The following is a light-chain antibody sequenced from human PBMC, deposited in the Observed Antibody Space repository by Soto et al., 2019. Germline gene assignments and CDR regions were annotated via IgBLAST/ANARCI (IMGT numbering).Light chain of an antibody. J-gene: IGKJ1*01. CDR2: GAS. Sequence: EIVMTQSLATLSVSPGERATLSCRASQSVSSNLAWYQQKPGQAPRLLIYGASTRATGIPARFSGSGSGTEFTLTISSLQSEDFAFYYCQQYNNWPVTFSQGTKVEIK. V-gene: IGKV3-15*01. CDR3: QQYNNWPVT. CDR1: QSVSSN.